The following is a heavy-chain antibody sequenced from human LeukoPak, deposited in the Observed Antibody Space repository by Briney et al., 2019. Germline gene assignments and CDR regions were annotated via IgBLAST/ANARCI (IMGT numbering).Heavy chain of an antibody. CDR2: ISGSGGST. CDR3: SKFVGVYDSSGYPYYYYGMDV. J-gene: IGHJ6*02. CDR1: GFTFSSYA. V-gene: IGHV3-23*01. Sequence: GGSLRLSCAASGFTFSSYAMSWVRQAPGKGLEWVSAISGSGGSTYYADSVKGRFTISRDNSKNTLYLQMNSLRAEDTAVYYCSKFVGVYDSSGYPYYYYGMDVWGQGTTVTVSS. D-gene: IGHD3-22*01.